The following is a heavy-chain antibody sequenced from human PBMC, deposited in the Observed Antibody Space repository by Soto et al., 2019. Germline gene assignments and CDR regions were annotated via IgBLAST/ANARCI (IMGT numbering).Heavy chain of an antibody. D-gene: IGHD1-26*01. V-gene: IGHV3-7*03. J-gene: IGHJ4*02. CDR1: GFTFSSYS. CDR2: IKQDGSEK. CDR3: ATGSYYTGAHLFDY. Sequence: EVQLVESGGGLVQPGESLRLSCVVSGFTFSSYSMNWVRQAPGKGLEWVANIKQDGSEKYYVDSVKGRFTISRDNAKNSLYLQMNSLRAEDTAVYFCATGSYYTGAHLFDYWGQGTLVTVSS.